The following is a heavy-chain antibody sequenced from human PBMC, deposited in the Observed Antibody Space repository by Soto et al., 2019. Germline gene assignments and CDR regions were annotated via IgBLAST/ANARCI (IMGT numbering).Heavy chain of an antibody. CDR1: GLTFSSSY. J-gene: IGHJ4*02. CDR3: ARAREQEDSSAIFFDI. V-gene: IGHV3-53*01. Sequence: GGSLRLSCAASGLTFSSSYMSWVRQAPGKGLQWVSVIYSAGSTYYANSVKGRFTISRDISTNMVYLQMSSLTDEDTAVYYCARAREQEDSSAIFFDIWGQGALVTVSS. CDR2: IYSAGST. D-gene: IGHD6-13*01.